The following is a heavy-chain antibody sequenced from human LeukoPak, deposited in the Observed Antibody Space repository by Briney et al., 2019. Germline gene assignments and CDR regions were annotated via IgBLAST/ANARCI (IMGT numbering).Heavy chain of an antibody. CDR2: IYPGDSYT. CDR1: GCSFTSYW. Sequence: GGALQSSSKGAGCSFTSYWIGWGRRMPGKGGEWMGIIYPGDSYTRYSPSFQGQLTISPDKSIRTAYLQCSSLKASDTAMYYCARQVTSSGWYGELGFDPWGQGTLVTVSS. J-gene: IGHJ5*02. D-gene: IGHD6-19*01. CDR3: ARQVTSSGWYGELGFDP. V-gene: IGHV5-51*01.